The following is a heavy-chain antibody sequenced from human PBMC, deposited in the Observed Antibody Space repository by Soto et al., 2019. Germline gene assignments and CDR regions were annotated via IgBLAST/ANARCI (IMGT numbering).Heavy chain of an antibody. CDR2: IIPILGIA. J-gene: IGHJ5*02. V-gene: IGHV1-69*08. D-gene: IGHD6-13*01. CDR3: TRDLMGIAAAGPYNWFDP. CDR1: GGTFSSYT. Sequence: QVQLVQSGAEVKKPGSSVKVSCKASGGTFSSYTISWVRQAPGQGLEWMGRIIPILGIANYAQKFQGRVTITADKSTSTADMELSSLRSEDTAVYYCTRDLMGIAAAGPYNWFDPWGQGTLVTVSS.